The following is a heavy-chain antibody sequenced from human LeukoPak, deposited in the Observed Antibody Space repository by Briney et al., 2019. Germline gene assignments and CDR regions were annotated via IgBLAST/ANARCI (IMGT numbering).Heavy chain of an antibody. CDR1: GVSISSSSYY. V-gene: IGHV4-39*01. CDR2: IYYSGST. J-gene: IGHJ6*02. D-gene: IGHD3/OR15-3a*01. CDR3: ARVPLFGHQPLRGMDV. Sequence: SETLSLTCTISGVSISSSSYYWGWIRQPPGKGLEWIGSIYYSGSTYYDPSLKSRVTISVDMSKNQFSLKLSSVTAADTAVYYCARVPLFGHQPLRGMDVWGQGTTVTVSS.